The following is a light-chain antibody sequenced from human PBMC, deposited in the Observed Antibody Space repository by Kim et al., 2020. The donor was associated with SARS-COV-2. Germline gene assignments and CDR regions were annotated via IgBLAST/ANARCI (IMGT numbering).Light chain of an antibody. V-gene: IGLV6-57*04. CDR2: EDA. CDR1: SGSIARKP. J-gene: IGLJ2*01. Sequence: NFMLTQPLSVSESPGKTVTISCTHTSGSIARKPVQWYKQRPGSVPTTVIYEDALRPSGIPDRFSGSIDTSSNSASLTISGLTTEDEAVYFCQSYEVFGGGTQLTVL. CDR3: QSYEV.